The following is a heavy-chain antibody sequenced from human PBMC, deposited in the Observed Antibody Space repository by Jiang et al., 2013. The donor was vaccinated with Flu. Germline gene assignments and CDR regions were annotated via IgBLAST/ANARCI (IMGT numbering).Heavy chain of an antibody. D-gene: IGHD6-13*01. CDR1: GFTFSSYA. V-gene: IGHV3-23*04. CDR3: AKVSVYSNTWSPLGYFQH. Sequence: VQLVESGGGLVQPGGSLRLSCAASGFTFSSYAMSWVRQAPGKGLEWVSGISDSGDSTYNADSVKGRFTISRDNSKNTLYLQMDSLRAEDTAVYYCAKVSVYSNTWSPLGYFQHWGQGTLVTVSS. CDR2: ISDSGDST. J-gene: IGHJ1*01.